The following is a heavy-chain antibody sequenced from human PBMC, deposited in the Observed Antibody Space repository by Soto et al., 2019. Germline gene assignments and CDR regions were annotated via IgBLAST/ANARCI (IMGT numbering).Heavy chain of an antibody. CDR1: GVTFRNYA. Sequence: QVHLAQSGPELKRPGSSVKVSCRASGVTFRNYAISWVRQAPGQGLEWMGWLLPVFGTPAYGQTFQGRITITADESTGTAYMEMTGLRSEDTATYYCAGSESRVGYNQDYYIDSWGQGSLVTVSS. CDR3: AGSESRVGYNQDYYIDS. V-gene: IGHV1-69*01. D-gene: IGHD3-10*01. CDR2: LLPVFGTP. J-gene: IGHJ4*02.